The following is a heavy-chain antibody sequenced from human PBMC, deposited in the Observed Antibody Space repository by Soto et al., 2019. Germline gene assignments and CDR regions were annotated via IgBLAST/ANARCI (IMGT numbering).Heavy chain of an antibody. V-gene: IGHV4-61*01. D-gene: IGHD2-21*02. J-gene: IGHJ4*02. CDR2: IYYSGST. CDR1: GGSVSSGSYY. Sequence: QVQLQESGPGLVKPSETLSLTCTVSGGSVSSGSYYWSWIRQPPGKGLEWIGYIYYSGSTNYNPSLKGRVTISVATSKNPFSLKLSSVTAADTAVYYCARDGGVLTYFDYWGQGTLVTVSS. CDR3: ARDGGVLTYFDY.